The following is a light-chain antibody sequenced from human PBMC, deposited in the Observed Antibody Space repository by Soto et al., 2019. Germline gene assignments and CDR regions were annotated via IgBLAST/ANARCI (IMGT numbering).Light chain of an antibody. CDR1: SSDVGGYNY. CDR2: DVS. Sequence: QSALTQPASVSGSPGQSITISCTGTSSDVGGYNYVSWYQHHPGKAPKLMIYDVSNRPSGVSSRFSGSKSGNTASLTISGLQAEDEADYYCSSYTSRSTHVFGTGTKVTVL. V-gene: IGLV2-14*03. CDR3: SSYTSRSTHV. J-gene: IGLJ1*01.